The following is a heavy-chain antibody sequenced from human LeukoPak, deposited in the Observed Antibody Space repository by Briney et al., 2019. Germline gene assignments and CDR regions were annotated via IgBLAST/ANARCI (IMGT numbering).Heavy chain of an antibody. CDR2: IFSGGDT. V-gene: IGHV3-66*01. J-gene: IGHJ4*02. D-gene: IGHD5-24*01. CDR1: GFTFSSYA. Sequence: GGSLRLSCAASGFTFSSYAMSGVRQAPGKGLEGVSVIFSGGDTYYADSVKGRFTISIDDSKNTLYLQMTTLRAEDTAVYYCARALLDGYNDYWGQGTLVTVSS. CDR3: ARALLDGYNDY.